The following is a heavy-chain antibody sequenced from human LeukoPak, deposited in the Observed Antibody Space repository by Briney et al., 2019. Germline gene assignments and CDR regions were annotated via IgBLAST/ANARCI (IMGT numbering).Heavy chain of an antibody. CDR1: GFTFSIYA. D-gene: IGHD4-23*01. CDR3: ARGGNGDAFDI. CDR2: ISSNGGNT. J-gene: IGHJ3*02. Sequence: GGSLRPSCAASGFTFSIYAMHWVRQAPGKGLEYVSAISSNGGNTYYANSVKGRFTISRDNSKNTLYLQMNSLRAEDTAVYYCARGGNGDAFDIWGQGTMVTVSS. V-gene: IGHV3-64*01.